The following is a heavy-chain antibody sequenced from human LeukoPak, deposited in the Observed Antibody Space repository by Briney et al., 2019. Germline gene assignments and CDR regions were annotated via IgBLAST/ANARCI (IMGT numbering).Heavy chain of an antibody. V-gene: IGHV4-39*01. Sequence: NASETLSLTCTVSGGSISSSSYYWGWTRQPPGKGLEWIGSIYYSGSTYYNPSLKSRVTISVDTSKNQFSLKLSSVTAADTAVYYCARQSVVIHRKSWFDPWGQGTLVTVSS. CDR1: GGSISSSSYY. J-gene: IGHJ5*02. CDR3: ARQSVVIHRKSWFDP. CDR2: IYYSGST. D-gene: IGHD2-21*01.